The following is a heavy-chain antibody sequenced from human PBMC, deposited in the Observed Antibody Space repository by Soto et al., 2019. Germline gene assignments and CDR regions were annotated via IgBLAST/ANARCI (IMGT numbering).Heavy chain of an antibody. V-gene: IGHV3-23*01. D-gene: IGHD3-3*01. CDR2: ISGSGGST. CDR1: GFTFSSYA. CDR3: AKGGAFGVVIIYFDY. Sequence: PGGSLRLSCAASGFTFSSYAMSWVRQAPEKGLEWVSAISGSGGSTYYADSVKGRFTISRDNSKNTLYLQMNSLRAEDTAVYYCAKGGAFGVVIIYFDYWGQGTLVTVSS. J-gene: IGHJ4*02.